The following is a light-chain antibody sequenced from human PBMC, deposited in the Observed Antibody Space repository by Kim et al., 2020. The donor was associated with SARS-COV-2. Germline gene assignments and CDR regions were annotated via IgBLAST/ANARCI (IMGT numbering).Light chain of an antibody. V-gene: IGLV10-54*04. Sequence: RQTGTHTCTRNSDNAGNRGTAWLQQHQGHPPKFLSYRNNNRPSGISERFSASRSGDVASLTITGLQAEDEADYYCSAWDSSIRAWVFGGGTKVTVL. CDR1: SDNAGNRG. CDR3: SAWDSSIRAWV. CDR2: RNN. J-gene: IGLJ2*01.